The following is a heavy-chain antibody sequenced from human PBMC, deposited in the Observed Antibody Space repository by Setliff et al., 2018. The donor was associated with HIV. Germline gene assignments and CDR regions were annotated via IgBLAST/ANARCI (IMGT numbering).Heavy chain of an antibody. J-gene: IGHJ4*02. V-gene: IGHV4-39*02. Sequence: PSETLSLTCTVSGGSFSSNSYYWGWIRQPPGKGLEWIGSISYTGNAYNTPSLKSRVTISVDASKNQISLKLTSVTAADTATYYCAREGDGIDYWGQGTQVTVSS. CDR3: AREGDGIDY. D-gene: IGHD2-21*02. CDR1: GGSFSSNSYY. CDR2: ISYTGNA.